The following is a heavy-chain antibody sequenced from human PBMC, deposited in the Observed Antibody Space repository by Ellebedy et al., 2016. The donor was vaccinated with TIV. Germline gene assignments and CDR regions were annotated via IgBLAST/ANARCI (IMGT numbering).Heavy chain of an antibody. V-gene: IGHV3-23*01. CDR1: GFTFNSYA. Sequence: ESLKISCAASGFTFNSYAMHWVRQAPGTGLEWVSSSTESGGNTYYADSVKGRFTISRDNSKDTLFLQMNSLRAEDTAIYFCARDPVGVGPAFDVWGQGTMVTVSS. J-gene: IGHJ3*01. CDR2: STESGGNT. CDR3: ARDPVGVGPAFDV. D-gene: IGHD4-23*01.